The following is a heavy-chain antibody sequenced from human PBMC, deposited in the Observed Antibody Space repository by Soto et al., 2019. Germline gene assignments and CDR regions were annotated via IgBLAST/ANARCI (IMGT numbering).Heavy chain of an antibody. CDR3: ANRDDSDTFDI. J-gene: IGHJ3*02. D-gene: IGHD5-18*01. Sequence: EVHPVESGGGLIQPGGSLRLICAASGLSVTANYMTWVRQAPGKGLEWLSIIYRGGGTYYAVSLKGRAIISRDGSRNMVFLQMNSLTAEDAGVYQCANRDDSDTFDIWCRGTAGNVSS. V-gene: IGHV3-53*01. CDR2: IYRGGGT. CDR1: GLSVTANY.